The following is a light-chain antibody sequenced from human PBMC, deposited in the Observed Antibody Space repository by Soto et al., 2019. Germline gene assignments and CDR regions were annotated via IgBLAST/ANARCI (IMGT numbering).Light chain of an antibody. CDR2: GAS. V-gene: IGKV3-20*01. J-gene: IGKJ1*01. Sequence: EIVLTQSPGTLSLSPGERATLSCRASQSVSNNYLAWYQQKPGQAPRLLIYGASSRATGIPDRFSGSGSGTEFTLTISSLQPDDFATYYCQQYNSYCTFGQGTKVDIK. CDR3: QQYNSYCT. CDR1: QSVSNNY.